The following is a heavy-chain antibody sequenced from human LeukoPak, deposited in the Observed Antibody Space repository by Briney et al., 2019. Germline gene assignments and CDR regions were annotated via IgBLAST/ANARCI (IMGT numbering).Heavy chain of an antibody. CDR1: GGSFSGYY. Sequence: SETLSLTCAVYGGSFSGYYWSWIRQPPGKGLEWIGEINHSGSTNYNPSLKSRVTISVDTSKNQFSLKLSSVTAADTAVYYCARAYYYDSSGMIDWGQGTLVTVSS. CDR3: ARAYYYDSSGMID. CDR2: INHSGST. D-gene: IGHD3-22*01. V-gene: IGHV4-34*01. J-gene: IGHJ4*02.